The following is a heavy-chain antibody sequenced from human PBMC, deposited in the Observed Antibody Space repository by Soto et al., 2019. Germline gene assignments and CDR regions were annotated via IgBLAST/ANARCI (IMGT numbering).Heavy chain of an antibody. Sequence: QITLKESGPTLVSPAQTLTLTCGFSGFSLSSYGMGVAWIRQPPGKALEWLALIYWDDDKRYSPSLNDRPAISQDTSRNQVCLTITNMDPCDTATYFGAHAGDYDLLTFDHWGPCTLVTVSS. CDR2: IYWDDDK. V-gene: IGHV2-5*02. D-gene: IGHD4-17*01. CDR3: AHAGDYDLLTFDH. J-gene: IGHJ4*02. CDR1: GFSLSSYGMG.